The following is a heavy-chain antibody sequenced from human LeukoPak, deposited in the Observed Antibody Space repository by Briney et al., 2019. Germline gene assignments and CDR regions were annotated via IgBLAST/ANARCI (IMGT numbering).Heavy chain of an antibody. Sequence: PGGSLRLSCAASGFTFSSYAMSWVRQAPGKGLEWVSAISDSGGSTYYADSVKGRFTISRDNPKNTLYLQMNSLRAEDTAVYYCAKEGGVVTYFDYWGQGTLVTVSS. CDR3: AKEGGVVTYFDY. J-gene: IGHJ4*02. V-gene: IGHV3-23*01. CDR2: ISDSGGST. D-gene: IGHD2-21*02. CDR1: GFTFSSYA.